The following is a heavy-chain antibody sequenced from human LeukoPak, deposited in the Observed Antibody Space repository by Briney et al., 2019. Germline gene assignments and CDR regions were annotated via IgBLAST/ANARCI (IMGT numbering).Heavy chain of an antibody. CDR1: GGSFSGYY. CDR2: INHSGST. Sequence: SETLSLTCAVYGGSFSGYYWSWIRQPPGKGLEWVGEINHSGSTNYNPSLKSRVTISVDTSKNQFSLKLSSVTAADTAVYYCAKSNGYGLVDIWGQGTMVTVSS. CDR3: AKSNGYGLVDI. J-gene: IGHJ3*02. V-gene: IGHV4-34*01. D-gene: IGHD3-10*01.